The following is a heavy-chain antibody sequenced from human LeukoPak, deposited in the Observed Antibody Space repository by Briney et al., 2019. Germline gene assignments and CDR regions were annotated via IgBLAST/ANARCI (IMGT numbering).Heavy chain of an antibody. CDR3: ARGTYDILTGYYADFDY. CDR2: INPNSGGT. Sequence: GASVKVSCKASGYTFTDYYMHWVRQAPGQGLEWMGWINPNSGGTNYAQKFQGRVTMTRDTSISTAYMELSRLRSDDTAVYYCARGTYDILTGYYADFDYWGQGTLVTVSS. D-gene: IGHD3-9*01. V-gene: IGHV1-2*02. CDR1: GYTFTDYY. J-gene: IGHJ4*02.